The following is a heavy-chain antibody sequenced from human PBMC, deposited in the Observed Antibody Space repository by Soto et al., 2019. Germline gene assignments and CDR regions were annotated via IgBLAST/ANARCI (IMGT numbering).Heavy chain of an antibody. Sequence: HPGGSLRLSCAASGFTFLRHAMSWVRHSPGKGLVWVSRLNSDGSATTYADSVKGRFTISRDNVKNTLYLQMNSLRAEDTAVYFCAWDTQLWRLDSWGQGTLVTVSS. V-gene: IGHV3-74*01. CDR2: LNSDGSAT. CDR3: AWDTQLWRLDS. CDR1: GFTFLRHA. D-gene: IGHD5-18*01. J-gene: IGHJ4*02.